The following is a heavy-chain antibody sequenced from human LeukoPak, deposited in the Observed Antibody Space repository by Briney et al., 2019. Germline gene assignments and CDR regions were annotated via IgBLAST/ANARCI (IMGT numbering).Heavy chain of an antibody. J-gene: IGHJ6*03. D-gene: IGHD1-1*01. CDR2: IHIGDNT. Sequence: GGSLRLSCAASGFTVSSNHMSWVRQAPGKGLEWVSIIHIGDNTYYADSVKGRFTISRDNSKNTLYLQMNSLRAEDTAVYYCARTVQLERPVPLRNYYYMDVWGKGTTVTISS. CDR3: ARTVQLERPVPLRNYYYMDV. CDR1: GFTVSSNH. V-gene: IGHV3-53*01.